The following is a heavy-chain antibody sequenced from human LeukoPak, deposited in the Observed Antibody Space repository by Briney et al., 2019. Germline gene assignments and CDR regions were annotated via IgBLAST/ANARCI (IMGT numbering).Heavy chain of an antibody. J-gene: IGHJ4*02. CDR1: GGSISSYY. CDR2: IYYSGST. V-gene: IGHV4-59*01. D-gene: IGHD6-19*01. Sequence: PSETLSLTCTVSGGSISSYYWSWIRQPPGKGLEWIGYIYYSGSTNYNLSLKSRVTISVDTSKNQFSLKLSSVTAADTAVYYCARARRVQYSSGWLFDYWGQGTLVTVSS. CDR3: ARARRVQYSSGWLFDY.